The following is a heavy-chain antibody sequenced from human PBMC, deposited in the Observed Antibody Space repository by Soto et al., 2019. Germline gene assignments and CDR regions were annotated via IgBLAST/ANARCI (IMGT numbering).Heavy chain of an antibody. V-gene: IGHV3-30*18. CDR2: ISFDGSNK. CDR3: AKGLEYSSSSMVDY. CDR1: GFTFSSYG. Sequence: GSLRLSCAASGFTFSSYGMHWVRQAPGKGLEWVAVISFDGSNKYYIDSVKGRFTISRDNSKNTLYLQMNSLRAEDTAVYYCAKGLEYSSSSMVDYWGQGTQVTVSS. J-gene: IGHJ4*02. D-gene: IGHD6-6*01.